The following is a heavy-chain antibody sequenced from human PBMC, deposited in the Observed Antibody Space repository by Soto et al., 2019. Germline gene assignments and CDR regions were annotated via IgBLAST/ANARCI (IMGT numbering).Heavy chain of an antibody. J-gene: IGHJ2*01. CDR2: IPTTSTPI. D-gene: IGHD3-22*01. CDR1: GFTFSTYN. CDR3: ARGYDSSGPDL. Sequence: EFQLVESGGGLVQPGGSLRLSCAASGFTFSTYNMVWVRQAPGKGLEWLSYIPTTSTPIYYADSVKGRFTISRDNAKNSLYLQMYSLRAEDTAVYYWARGYDSSGPDLWGRGTRVTVSS. V-gene: IGHV3-48*01.